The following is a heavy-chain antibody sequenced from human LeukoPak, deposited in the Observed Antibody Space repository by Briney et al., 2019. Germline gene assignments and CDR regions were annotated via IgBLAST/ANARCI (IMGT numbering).Heavy chain of an antibody. CDR3: AKGSAQYYFEY. CDR2: ISTSGGDT. Sequence: PGGSLRLSCAASGFTFSNYAMYWVRQAPGKGLEWVSAISTSGGDTFYPDSVRGRFTTSRDNSKNTLYLQMYSLRAEDTAVYYCAKGSAQYYFEYWGQGTLVTVSS. J-gene: IGHJ4*02. V-gene: IGHV3-23*01. CDR1: GFTFSNYA.